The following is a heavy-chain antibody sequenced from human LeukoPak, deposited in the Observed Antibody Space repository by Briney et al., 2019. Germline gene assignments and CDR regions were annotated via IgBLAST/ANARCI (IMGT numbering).Heavy chain of an antibody. V-gene: IGHV3-30*18. CDR1: GLTFSSYG. CDR3: AKDLVNSRDYYYYGMDV. Sequence: GGSLRLSCAASGLTFSSYGMHWVRQAPGKGLEWVAVISYDGSNKYYADSVKGRFTISRDNSKNTLYLQMSSLRAEDTAVYYCAKDLVNSRDYYYYGMDVWGQGTTVTVSS. J-gene: IGHJ6*02. D-gene: IGHD6-13*01. CDR2: ISYDGSNK.